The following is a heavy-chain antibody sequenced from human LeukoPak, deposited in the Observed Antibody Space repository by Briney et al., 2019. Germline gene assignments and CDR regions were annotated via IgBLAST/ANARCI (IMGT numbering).Heavy chain of an antibody. D-gene: IGHD6-13*01. V-gene: IGHV3-48*03. CDR1: GFTFSSYE. Sequence: PGGSLRLSCAASGFTFSSYEMNWVRQAPGKGLEWVSYISSSGSTIYYADSVKGRFTISRDNSKNTLYLQMNSLRAEDTAVYYCARDRAAAGRSYYYYYYMDVWGKGTTVTVSS. CDR2: ISSSGSTI. CDR3: ARDRAAAGRSYYYYYYMDV. J-gene: IGHJ6*03.